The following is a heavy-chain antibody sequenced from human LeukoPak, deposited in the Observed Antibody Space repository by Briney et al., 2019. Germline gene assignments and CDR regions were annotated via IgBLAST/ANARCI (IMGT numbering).Heavy chain of an antibody. V-gene: IGHV4-31*03. J-gene: IGHJ4*02. D-gene: IGHD6-13*01. CDR3: ASSYSNSWYDY. CDR1: FASISSGGYY. CDR2: IFDSGNI. Sequence: SQTLSLTCTVSFASISSGGYYWTWIRQHPEKGLEWIGYIFDSGNIYYNPSLKSRLTISVDTSENQFSLKLTSVTAADTAIYYCASSYSNSWYDYWGQGILVTVFS.